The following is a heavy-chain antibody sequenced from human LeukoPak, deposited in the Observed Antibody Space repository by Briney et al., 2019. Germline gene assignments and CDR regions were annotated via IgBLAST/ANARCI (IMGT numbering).Heavy chain of an antibody. J-gene: IGHJ5*02. CDR3: ATTSNAPGNH. CDR2: IRQGGSDK. V-gene: IGHV3-7*01. CDR1: GFTFSSYW. Sequence: PGGSLRLSCAASGFTFSSYWMTWVRQAPGKGLEWVANIRQGGSDKYYVDSVKGRFTISRDDAKNSLDLQMSSLKAEDTAVYYCATTSNAPGNHWGQGTLVTVSS.